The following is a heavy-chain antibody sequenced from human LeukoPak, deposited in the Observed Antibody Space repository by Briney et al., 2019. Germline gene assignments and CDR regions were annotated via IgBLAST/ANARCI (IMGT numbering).Heavy chain of an antibody. J-gene: IGHJ4*02. CDR1: GFTFDDYA. CDR3: AKDSVYDSSGYYSN. Sequence: PGRSLRLSCAASGFTFDDYAMHWVRHAPGKGLEWVSGISWNSGSIGYADSVKGRFTTSRDNAKNSLYLQMNSLRAEDTALYYCAKDSVYDSSGYYSNWGQGTLVTVSS. D-gene: IGHD3-22*01. V-gene: IGHV3-9*01. CDR2: ISWNSGSI.